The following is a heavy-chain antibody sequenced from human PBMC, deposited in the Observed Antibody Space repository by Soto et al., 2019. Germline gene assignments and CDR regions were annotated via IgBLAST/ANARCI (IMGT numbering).Heavy chain of an antibody. J-gene: IGHJ4*02. Sequence: EVQLVESGGGLVQPGGSLRLSCAAAGFTFSSYWMHWFRQVPGKGLVWVSHISSDGSRTTYTDSVKGRFTISRDNAKNMLYLQMNSLRAEDTAVYYCAKDLTWNQAEYWGQGTLVTVSS. CDR2: ISSDGSRT. CDR3: AKDLTWNQAEY. D-gene: IGHD1-1*01. V-gene: IGHV3-74*01. CDR1: GFTFSSYW.